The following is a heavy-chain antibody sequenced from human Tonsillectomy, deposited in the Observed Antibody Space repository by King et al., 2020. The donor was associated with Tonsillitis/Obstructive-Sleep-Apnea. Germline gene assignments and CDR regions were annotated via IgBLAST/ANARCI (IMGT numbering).Heavy chain of an antibody. CDR1: GFSVSLNY. D-gene: IGHD2-2*01. V-gene: IGHV3-53*01. CDR2: LYVDDAT. J-gene: IGHJ3*01. Sequence: QLVQSGGGLIQPGGSLRLSCAASGFSVSLNYMNWVRRAPGKGLEWVSVLYVDDATYYAASVKGRFTISRDNSKNLLYLQMDNLRVEDTAIYYCAREESPSDAFDVWGRGTMVTVYS. CDR3: AREESPSDAFDV.